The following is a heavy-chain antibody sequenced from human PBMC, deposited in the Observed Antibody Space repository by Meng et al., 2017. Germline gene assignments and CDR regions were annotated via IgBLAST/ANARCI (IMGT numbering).Heavy chain of an antibody. CDR1: GFTFSSYW. CDR3: ARDRSSSGFDY. CDR2: INSDGSST. J-gene: IGHJ4*02. V-gene: IGHV3-74*01. Sequence: EVQRVDAWGGLVQPGGSLRLSCAASGFTFSSYWMHWVRQAPGKGLVWVSRINSDGSSTSYADSAKGRFTISRDNAKNTLYLQMNSLRAEDTAVYYCARDRSSSGFDYWGQGTLVTVSS. D-gene: IGHD6-19*01.